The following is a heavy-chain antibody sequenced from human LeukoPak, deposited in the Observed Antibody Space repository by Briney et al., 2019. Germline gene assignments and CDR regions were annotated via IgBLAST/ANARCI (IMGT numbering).Heavy chain of an antibody. CDR2: ISATGDGT. V-gene: IGHV3-23*01. CDR3: AKDAGYDFVTGYFDS. D-gene: IGHD3-9*01. CDR1: GFTFNYFA. J-gene: IGHJ5*01. Sequence: GGSLRLSCAASGFTFNYFAMHWVRQAPGKGLEWVSGISATGDGTYYAASVKGRFTMSRDNFKNTLYLQMNSLRAEDTAVYYCAKDAGYDFVTGYFDSWGQGTLVTVSS.